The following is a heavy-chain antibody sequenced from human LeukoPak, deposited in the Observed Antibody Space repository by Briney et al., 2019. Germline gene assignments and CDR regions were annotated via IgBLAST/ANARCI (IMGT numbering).Heavy chain of an antibody. CDR1: GGSVTTYH. CDR2: IYCSGSI. V-gene: IGHV4-59*02. CDR3: ARYPGASGDSYYFDY. J-gene: IGHJ4*02. Sequence: PSETLSLTCTVSGGSVTTYHWSWIRQPPGKGLEWIGYIYCSGSINYNPSLNSRVTISLDTSKNEFSLKLRSVTAADTAVYYCARYPGASGDSYYFDYWGQGTRVTVSS. D-gene: IGHD4-17*01.